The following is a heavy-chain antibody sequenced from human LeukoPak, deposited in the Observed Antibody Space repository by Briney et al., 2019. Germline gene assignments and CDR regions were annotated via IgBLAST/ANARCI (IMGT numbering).Heavy chain of an antibody. CDR1: RFTFSSYA. D-gene: IGHD3-10*01. Sequence: GGSLRLSCAASRFTFSSYAMSWVRQAPGKGLEWVSAISGSGGSTYYADSVKGRFTISRDNSKNTLYLQMNSLRAEDTAVYYCAKDKIEYYYGSGTEYYFDYWGQGTLVTVSS. CDR3: AKDKIEYYYGSGTEYYFDY. J-gene: IGHJ4*02. CDR2: ISGSGGST. V-gene: IGHV3-23*01.